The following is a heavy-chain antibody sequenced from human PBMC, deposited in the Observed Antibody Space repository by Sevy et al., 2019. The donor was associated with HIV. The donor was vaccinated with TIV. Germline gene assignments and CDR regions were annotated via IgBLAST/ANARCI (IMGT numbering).Heavy chain of an antibody. CDR3: ARAGVPSNHHERHRIYFDF. CDR1: GFTLNSFA. Sequence: GGSLRLSCAASGFTLNSFAMHWVRQTPDKGLEWLAILSYDAADTYYADSVKGRFPISRDNSKIPVYLQKSSLRLEDTAVYYCARAGVPSNHHERHRIYFDFWGQGTLVTVSS. CDR2: LSYDAADT. D-gene: IGHD7-27*01. J-gene: IGHJ4*02. V-gene: IGHV3-30*07.